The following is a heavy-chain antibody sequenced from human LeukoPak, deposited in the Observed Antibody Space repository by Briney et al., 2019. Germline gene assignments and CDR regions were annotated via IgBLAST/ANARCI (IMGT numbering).Heavy chain of an antibody. CDR2: IPYDGSNE. D-gene: IGHD6-13*01. Sequence: GGSLRLSCAASGFTFSSYAMHWVRQAPGKGLEWVAVIPYDGSNEYYADSVKGRFTISRDNSKNTLYLQMNSLRAEDTAVYYCARSIAAAGKIDYWGQGTLVTVSS. CDR3: ARSIAAAGKIDY. J-gene: IGHJ4*02. V-gene: IGHV3-30*04. CDR1: GFTFSSYA.